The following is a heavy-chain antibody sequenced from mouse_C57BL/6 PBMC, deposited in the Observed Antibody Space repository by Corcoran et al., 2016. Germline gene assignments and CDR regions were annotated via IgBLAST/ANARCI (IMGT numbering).Heavy chain of an antibody. V-gene: IGHV1-19*01. CDR2: INPYNGGT. Sequence: EVQLQQSGPVLVKPGASVKMSCKASGYTFTDYYMNWVKQSHGKSLEWIGVINPYNGGTSYNQKFKGKATLTVDKSSSTAYMELNSLTSEDSAVDYCARTNHYGSSSWFAYWGQGTLVTVSA. CDR3: ARTNHYGSSSWFAY. D-gene: IGHD1-1*01. CDR1: GYTFTDYY. J-gene: IGHJ3*01.